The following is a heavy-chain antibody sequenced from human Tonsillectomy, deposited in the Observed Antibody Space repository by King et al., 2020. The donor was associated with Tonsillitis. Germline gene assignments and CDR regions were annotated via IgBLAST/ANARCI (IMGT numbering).Heavy chain of an antibody. Sequence: EVQLVESGGGLVQPGGSLRLSCAASGFTFSSSWMHWVRQAPGKGLVWVSRINTDGDSTNYADSVKGRFTIFRDNAKNTLYLQMNSLRAEDTAVYYCAGDRAYGLFDYWGQGTLVTVSS. D-gene: IGHD3-10*01. J-gene: IGHJ4*02. CDR1: GFTFSSSW. CDR3: AGDRAYGLFDY. V-gene: IGHV3-74*01. CDR2: INTDGDST.